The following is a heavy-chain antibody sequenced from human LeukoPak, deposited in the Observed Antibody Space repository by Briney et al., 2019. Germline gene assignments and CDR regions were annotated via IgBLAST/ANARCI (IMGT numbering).Heavy chain of an antibody. CDR2: IFPGETDA. Sequence: PGESLKISCEGSGYSITAYSIAWVRQMPGKGLEWMGIIFPGETDARYSPSFQGQVTISVDQSISTAYLRWGSLKASDTAIYYCARREGYSGYEWYYWGQGTQVTVSS. CDR1: GYSITAYS. D-gene: IGHD5-12*01. CDR3: ARREGYSGYEWYY. V-gene: IGHV5-51*01. J-gene: IGHJ4*02.